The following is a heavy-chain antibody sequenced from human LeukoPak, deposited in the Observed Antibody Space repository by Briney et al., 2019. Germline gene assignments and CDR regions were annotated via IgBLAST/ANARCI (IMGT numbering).Heavy chain of an antibody. J-gene: IGHJ4*02. CDR3: ARASPRSYYDSSGYFDY. V-gene: IGHV3-66*01. CDR1: GFTVSSNY. D-gene: IGHD3-22*01. CDR2: IYSGGST. Sequence: GGSLRLSCAASGFTVSSNYMSWVRQAPGKGLEWVSVIYSGGSTYYADSVKGRFTISRDNSKNTLYLQMNSLRAEDTAVYYCARASPRSYYDSSGYFDYWGQGTLVTVSS.